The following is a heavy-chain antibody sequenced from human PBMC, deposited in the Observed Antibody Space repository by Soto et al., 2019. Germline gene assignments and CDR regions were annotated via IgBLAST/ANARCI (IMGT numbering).Heavy chain of an antibody. CDR2: IWHDGSNK. CDR3: ARHNYPPYDFWSGEYAFDI. V-gene: IGHV3-33*01. D-gene: IGHD3-3*01. CDR1: GFTFSSYG. J-gene: IGHJ3*02. Sequence: QVQLVESGGGVVQPGRSLRLSCAASGFTFSSYGMHWVRQAPGKGLEWVAVIWHDGSNKYYADYVKGRFTISRDNSKNPLYLQMNSLRAEDTAVYYCARHNYPPYDFWSGEYAFDIWGQGTMVTVSS.